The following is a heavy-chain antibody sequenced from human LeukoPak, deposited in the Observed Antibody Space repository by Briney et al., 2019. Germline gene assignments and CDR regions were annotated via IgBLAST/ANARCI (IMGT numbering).Heavy chain of an antibody. CDR3: ARVYYDSSGSSRFDY. CDR2: INPSGGST. Sequence: ASVKVSCKASGYTFTSYYMHWVRQAPGQGLEWMGIINPSGGSTSYAQKFQGRVTMTRDTSTSTVYMELSSLRSEDTAVYYCARVYYDSSGSSRFDYWGQGTLVTVAS. J-gene: IGHJ4*02. D-gene: IGHD3-22*01. V-gene: IGHV1-46*01. CDR1: GYTFTSYY.